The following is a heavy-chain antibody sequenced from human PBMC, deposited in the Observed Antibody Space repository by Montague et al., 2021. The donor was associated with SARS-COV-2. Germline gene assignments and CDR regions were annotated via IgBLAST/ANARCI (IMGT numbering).Heavy chain of an antibody. CDR2: IYGDDDK. J-gene: IGHJ4*02. V-gene: IGHV2-5*05. Sequence: PVLVKPTQTLTLTCTFSGFSLSTSGVGVGWIRQPPGKALEWLALIYGDDDKRYGPSLKSRLTITKDTSKNQVVLTMTNMDPVDTATFYCAHSNGGSGSYLYFDYWGQGTLVTVSS. CDR1: GFSLSTSGVG. CDR3: AHSNGGSGSYLYFDY. D-gene: IGHD3-10*01.